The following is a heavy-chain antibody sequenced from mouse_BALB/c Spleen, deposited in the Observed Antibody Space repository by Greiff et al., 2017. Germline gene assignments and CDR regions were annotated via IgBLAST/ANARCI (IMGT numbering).Heavy chain of an antibody. Sequence: EVMLVESGGGLVKPGGSLKLSCAASGFTFSDYYMYWVRQTPEKRLEWVATISDGGSYTYYPDSVKGRFTISRDNAKNNLYLQMSSLKSEDTAMYYCARVVYNAMDYWGQGTSVTVSS. V-gene: IGHV5-4*02. CDR2: ISDGGSYT. J-gene: IGHJ4*01. CDR3: ARVVYNAMDY. CDR1: GFTFSDYY.